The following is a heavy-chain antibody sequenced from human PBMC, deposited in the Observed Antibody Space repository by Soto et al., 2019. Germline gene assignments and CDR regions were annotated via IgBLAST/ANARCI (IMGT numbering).Heavy chain of an antibody. Sequence: PGESLKISCKGSGYSFTSYWIGWVRQMPGKGLEWMGIIYPGDSDTRYSPSFQGQVTISADKSISTAYLQWSSLKASDTAMYYCARQNSGGYSHGYYYYYYGMAVWGQGTTVTVSS. D-gene: IGHD5-18*01. V-gene: IGHV5-51*01. J-gene: IGHJ6*02. CDR1: GYSFTSYW. CDR2: IYPGDSDT. CDR3: ARQNSGGYSHGYYYYYYGMAV.